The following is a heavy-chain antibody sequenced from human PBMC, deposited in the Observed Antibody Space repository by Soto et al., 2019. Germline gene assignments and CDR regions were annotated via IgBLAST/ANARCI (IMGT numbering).Heavy chain of an antibody. Sequence: GGSLRLSCAASGFTFDDYTMHWVRQAPGKGLEWVSLISWDGGSTYYADSVKGRFTISRDTSKNQFSLQLTSVTPEDTAVYYCAGTTSHQWYYMDVWGKGTTVTVSS. D-gene: IGHD1-7*01. CDR3: AGTTSHQWYYMDV. V-gene: IGHV3-43*01. J-gene: IGHJ6*03. CDR1: GFTFDDYT. CDR2: ISWDGGST.